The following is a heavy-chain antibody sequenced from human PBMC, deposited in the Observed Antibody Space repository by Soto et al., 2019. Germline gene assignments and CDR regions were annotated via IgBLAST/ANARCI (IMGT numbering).Heavy chain of an antibody. CDR2: IYYTGST. CDR1: SDSFSSYY. D-gene: IGHD1-20*01. Sequence: SETLSLTCTVSSDSFSSYYWSWIRQSPGKGLEWIGYIYYTGSTSYNPFLKTRAAMSIDTSKNQFSLKLSSVTAADTALYYCAGAPNWNYFDFWGQGALVTVSS. J-gene: IGHJ4*02. V-gene: IGHV4-59*01. CDR3: AGAPNWNYFDF.